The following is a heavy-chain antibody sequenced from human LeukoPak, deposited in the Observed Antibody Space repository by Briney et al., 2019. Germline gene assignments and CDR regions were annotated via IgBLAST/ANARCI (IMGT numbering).Heavy chain of an antibody. CDR3: AKAQLIVVVAATGGDH. CDR1: GFTFSSYA. J-gene: IGHJ4*02. D-gene: IGHD2-15*01. V-gene: IGHV3-23*01. CDR2: ISGSGGST. Sequence: GGSLRLSCAAAGFTFSSYAMSWVRQAPGKGLGWGSAISGSGGSTYYADSVKGRFTISRDNSKNTQYLQKNSPRAEDTAVYYCAKAQLIVVVAATGGDHWGQGTLVTVSS.